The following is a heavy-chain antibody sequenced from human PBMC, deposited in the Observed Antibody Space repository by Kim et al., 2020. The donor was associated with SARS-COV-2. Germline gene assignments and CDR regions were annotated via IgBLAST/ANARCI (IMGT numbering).Heavy chain of an antibody. Sequence: GGSLRLSCAASGFTFSNAWMSWVRQAPGKGLEWVGRIKSKTDGGTTDYAAPVKGRFTILRDDSKNTLYLQMNSLKTEDTAVYYCTTVLYYDILTGYYPFDYWGQGTLVTVSS. CDR1: GFTFSNAW. CDR3: TTVLYYDILTGYYPFDY. CDR2: IKSKTDGGTT. D-gene: IGHD3-9*01. V-gene: IGHV3-15*01. J-gene: IGHJ4*02.